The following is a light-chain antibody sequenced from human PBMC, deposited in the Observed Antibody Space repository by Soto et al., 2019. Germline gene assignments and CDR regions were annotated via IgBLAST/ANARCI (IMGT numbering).Light chain of an antibody. CDR2: GNS. Sequence: QPVLTQPPSVSGAPGQRVTISFTGSSSNIGAGYDVHWYQQLPGTAPKLLIYGNSNRPSGVPDRFSGSKSGTSASLAITGLQAEDGADYYCQSYDSSLSGAFFGTGTKVTVL. CDR1: SSNIGAGYD. J-gene: IGLJ1*01. V-gene: IGLV1-40*01. CDR3: QSYDSSLSGAF.